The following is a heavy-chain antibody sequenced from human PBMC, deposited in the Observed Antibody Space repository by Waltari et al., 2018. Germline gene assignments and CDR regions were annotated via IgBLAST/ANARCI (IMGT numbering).Heavy chain of an antibody. V-gene: IGHV1-2*06. CDR3: ARDLTTVVTHAAFDI. CDR1: GYTFTGYS. J-gene: IGHJ3*02. CDR2: INPNSGGT. Sequence: QVQLVQSGAEVKKPGASVTVSCKASGYTFTGYSIPWVRQAPGQGLEWMGRINPNSGGTNYAQKFQGRVTMTRDTSISTAYMELSRLRSDDTAVYYCARDLTTVVTHAAFDIWGQGTMVTVSS. D-gene: IGHD4-17*01.